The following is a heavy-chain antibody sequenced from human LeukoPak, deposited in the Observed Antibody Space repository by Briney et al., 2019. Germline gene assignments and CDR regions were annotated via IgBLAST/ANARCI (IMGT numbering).Heavy chain of an antibody. J-gene: IGHJ4*02. V-gene: IGHV4-61*08. CDR2: IYTSGST. CDR3: ARFLTRSQFDY. CDR1: GGSISSGGYY. D-gene: IGHD2/OR15-2a*01. Sequence: SETLSLTCTVSGGSISSGGYYWSWIRQPPGKGLEWIGYIYTSGSTNYNPSLKGRVTISVDTSKNQFSLKLSSVTAADTAVYYCARFLTRSQFDYWGQGILVTVSS.